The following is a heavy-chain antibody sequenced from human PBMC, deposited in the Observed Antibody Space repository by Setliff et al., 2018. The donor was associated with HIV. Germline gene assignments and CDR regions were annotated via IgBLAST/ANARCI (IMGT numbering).Heavy chain of an antibody. V-gene: IGHV5-51*01. CDR2: IYPRDSDT. D-gene: IGHD5-18*01. CDR3: ARRSDSALVDFAFVI. CDR1: GYTFSNYW. J-gene: IGHJ3*02. Sequence: VESLKISCQVSGYTFSNYWISWVRQTPGKGLEWMGIIYPRDSDTRYSPAFQGQVTISVDKSIRTVYLQWSSSSLKASDPAMYYCARRSDSALVDFAFVIWGQGTMVTVSS.